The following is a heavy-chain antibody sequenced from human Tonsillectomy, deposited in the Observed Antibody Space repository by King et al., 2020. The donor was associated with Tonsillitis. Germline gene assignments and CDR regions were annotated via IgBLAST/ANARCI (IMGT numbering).Heavy chain of an antibody. J-gene: IGHJ4*02. CDR1: GGSISSYY. Sequence: VQLQESGPGLVKPSETLSLTCTVSGGSISSYYWSWIRQPPGKGLEWIGYIYYSGSTNYNPSLKSRVTISVDTSKNQFSLKLSSVTAADTAVYYCARGGFTSDYRGQGTLVTVSS. V-gene: IGHV4-59*01. CDR3: ARGGFTSDY. CDR2: IYYSGST.